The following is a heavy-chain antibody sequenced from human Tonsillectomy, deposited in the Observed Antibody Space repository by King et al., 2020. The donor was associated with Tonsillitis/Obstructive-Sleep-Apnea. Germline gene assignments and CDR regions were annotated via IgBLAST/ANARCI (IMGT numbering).Heavy chain of an antibody. Sequence: VQLVESGGGLVQPGGSLRLSCAASGFTFSSYWMSWVRQAPGKGLEWVANIKQDGSEKYYVDSVKGRFTIARDNAKNSLYLQMNSPRAEETAVYYCARAVGGYCSSTSCYGYFDYWGQGALVTVSS. V-gene: IGHV3-7*01. CDR1: GFTFSSYW. D-gene: IGHD2-2*01. J-gene: IGHJ4*02. CDR3: ARAVGGYCSSTSCYGYFDY. CDR2: IKQDGSEK.